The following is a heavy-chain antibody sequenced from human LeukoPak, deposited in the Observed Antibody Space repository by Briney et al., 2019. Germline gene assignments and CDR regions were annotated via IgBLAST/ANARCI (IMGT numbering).Heavy chain of an antibody. CDR3: ARDVGTYYYDSSGYYHAEYFQH. CDR2: ISAYNGNT. D-gene: IGHD3-22*01. CDR1: GYTFTSYG. V-gene: IGHV1-18*01. J-gene: IGHJ1*01. Sequence: GASVKVSCKASGYTFTSYGISWVRQAPGQGLEWMGWISAYNGNTNYAQKLQGRVTMTTDTSTSTAYMELRSLRSDDTAVYYCARDVGTYYYDSSGYYHAEYFQHWGQGTQVTVSS.